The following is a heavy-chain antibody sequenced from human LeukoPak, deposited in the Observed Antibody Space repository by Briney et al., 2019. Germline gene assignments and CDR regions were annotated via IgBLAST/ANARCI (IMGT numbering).Heavy chain of an antibody. CDR3: ARSTTGDYVT. CDR1: GXRIPSYC. J-gene: IGHJ5*02. V-gene: IGHV5-51*01. D-gene: IGHD4-17*01. CDR2: IYPGDSDT. Sequence: GESLKISFKGSGXRIPSYCIGWVRQMPGKGLDWMGIIYPGDSDTRYSPSFQGQVTISADKSISTAYLQWSSLKASDTAMYYYARSTTGDYVTWGQGTLVIVSS.